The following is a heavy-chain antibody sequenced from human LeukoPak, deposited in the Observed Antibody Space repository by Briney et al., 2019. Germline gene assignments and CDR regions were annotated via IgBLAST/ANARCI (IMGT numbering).Heavy chain of an antibody. CDR3: AREPLGAGQYYFDS. D-gene: IGHD6-19*01. Sequence: AGGSLRLSCAASGFNFNSYWMHWVRQPPGKGLVWFSRINIDGSTTKDADSVQGRFTISRDNGKNTLYLQMNSLRAEDTAVYFFAREPLGAGQYYFDSWGRGTLVTVSS. CDR1: GFNFNSYW. CDR2: INIDGSTT. V-gene: IGHV3-74*03. J-gene: IGHJ4*02.